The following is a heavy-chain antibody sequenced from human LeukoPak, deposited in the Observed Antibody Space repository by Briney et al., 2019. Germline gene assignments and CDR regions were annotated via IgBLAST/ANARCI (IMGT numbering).Heavy chain of an antibody. D-gene: IGHD2-2*02. CDR1: GGSFSGYY. CDR2: INHSGST. Sequence: SETLSLTCAVYGGSFSGYYWSWIRQPPGKGLECIGEINHSGSTNYNPSLKSRVTISVDTSKNQFSLKLSSVTAADTAVYYCARGGDCSSTSCYKQRLADYWGQGTLVTVSS. CDR3: ARGGDCSSTSCYKQRLADY. V-gene: IGHV4-34*01. J-gene: IGHJ4*02.